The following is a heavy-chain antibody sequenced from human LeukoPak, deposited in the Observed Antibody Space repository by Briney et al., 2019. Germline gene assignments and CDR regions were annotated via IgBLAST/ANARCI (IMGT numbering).Heavy chain of an antibody. CDR3: ARDDGRLVDYYGSGSSYYYYYGMDV. CDR2: IDYSGNT. D-gene: IGHD3-10*01. Sequence: SETLSLTCTVSGVPISSYYWSWIRQPPGKGLEWIGYIDYSGNTNYNPSLKSRVTMSVDTSKNQFSLKLSSVTAADTAVYYCARDDGRLVDYYGSGSSYYYYYGMDVWGQGTTVTVSS. CDR1: GVPISSYY. J-gene: IGHJ6*02. V-gene: IGHV4-59*12.